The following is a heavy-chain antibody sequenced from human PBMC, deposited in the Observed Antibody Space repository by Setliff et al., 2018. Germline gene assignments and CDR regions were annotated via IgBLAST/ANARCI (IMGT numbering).Heavy chain of an antibody. CDR2: IIPIFGTA. D-gene: IGHD3-22*01. CDR1: GGTFSSYA. V-gene: IGHV1-69*05. Sequence: SVKVSCKASGGTFSSYAISWVRQAPGQGLEWVGGIIPIFGTANYAQKFQGRVTITTDESTSTAYMELSSLRSEDTAVYYCARATYYYDSSGYFLDAFDIWGQGTMVTVSS. J-gene: IGHJ3*02. CDR3: ARATYYYDSSGYFLDAFDI.